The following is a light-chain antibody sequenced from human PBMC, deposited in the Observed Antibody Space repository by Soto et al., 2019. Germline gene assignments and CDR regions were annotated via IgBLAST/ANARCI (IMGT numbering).Light chain of an antibody. V-gene: IGKV3-11*01. CDR2: DAS. CDR1: QSVATY. Sequence: EIVLTQSPATLSLSPGERATLSCRASQSVATYLAWYQHKPGQAPRLLIYDASNRATGIQARFSGSGSGTDFTLTISSLEPEDFAVYYCQHYGSSGTFGQGTKVDIK. CDR3: QHYGSSGT. J-gene: IGKJ1*01.